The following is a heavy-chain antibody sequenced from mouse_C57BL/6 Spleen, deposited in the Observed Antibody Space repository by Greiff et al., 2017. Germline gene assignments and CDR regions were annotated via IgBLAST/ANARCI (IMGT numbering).Heavy chain of an antibody. CDR2: INPYNGDT. J-gene: IGHJ2*01. Sequence: EVKLMESGPELVKPGDSVKISCKASGYSFTGYFMNWVMQSHGKSLEWIGRINPYNGDTFYNQKFKGKATLTVDKSSSTAHMELRSLTSEDSAVYYCARRYFDYWGQGTTLTVSS. V-gene: IGHV1-20*01. CDR3: ARRYFDY. CDR1: GYSFTGYF.